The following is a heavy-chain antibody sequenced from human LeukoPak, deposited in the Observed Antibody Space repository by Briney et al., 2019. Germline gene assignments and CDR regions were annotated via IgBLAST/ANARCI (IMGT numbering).Heavy chain of an antibody. D-gene: IGHD1-1*01. Sequence: PSETLSLTCTVSGGSINSNNYYWGWIRQPPGRGLEWIGSIYYSGSTSYNPSLKSRVTISVDTSKNQFSLKLSSVTAADTAVYYCAKGKTGTTFDYWGQGTLVTVSS. CDR3: AKGKTGTTFDY. J-gene: IGHJ4*02. CDR1: GGSINSNNYY. V-gene: IGHV4-39*07. CDR2: IYYSGST.